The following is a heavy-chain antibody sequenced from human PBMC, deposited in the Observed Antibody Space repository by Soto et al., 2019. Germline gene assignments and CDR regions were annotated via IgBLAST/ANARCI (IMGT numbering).Heavy chain of an antibody. D-gene: IGHD1-1*01. CDR3: ARGWRFDP. Sequence: PXATLSLTCGVYGGSFSGYQWNWIRQSPGQGLEWIGEINHSGTTKYNPSLESRINLSVDTSKKQFSLKMFSVTAADTAIYYCARGWRFDPWGQGTQVTVSS. CDR1: GGSFSGYQ. V-gene: IGHV4-34*01. J-gene: IGHJ5*02. CDR2: INHSGTT.